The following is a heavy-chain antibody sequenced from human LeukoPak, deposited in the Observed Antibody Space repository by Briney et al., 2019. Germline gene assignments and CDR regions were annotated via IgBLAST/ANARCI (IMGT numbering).Heavy chain of an antibody. J-gene: IGHJ2*01. Sequence: SETLSLTCTVSDGSISSSSYYWSWIRQTPGKGLEWIGYMYSSESTKYNPSLKSRVTISVDTSRNQFSLKVTSVTAADTAVYYCARGSPLDWYFDLWGRGTLVTVSS. CDR2: MYSSEST. CDR3: ARGSPLDWYFDL. V-gene: IGHV4-61*01. CDR1: DGSISSSSYY.